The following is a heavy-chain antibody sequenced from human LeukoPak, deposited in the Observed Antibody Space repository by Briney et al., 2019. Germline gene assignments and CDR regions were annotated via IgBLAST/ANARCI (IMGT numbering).Heavy chain of an antibody. D-gene: IGHD2-15*01. CDR3: ARDLSGGSFDW. V-gene: IGHV3-33*01. CDR1: GFNFSTYG. Sequence: PGGSLRLSCAASGFNFSTYGMHWVRQAPGKGLEWVSIIWYDGNTKYYADSVKGRFNISRDNSKNTLSLEMNSLKAEDTAVYYCARDLSGGSFDWWGQGTLVTVSS. CDR2: IWYDGNTK. J-gene: IGHJ4*02.